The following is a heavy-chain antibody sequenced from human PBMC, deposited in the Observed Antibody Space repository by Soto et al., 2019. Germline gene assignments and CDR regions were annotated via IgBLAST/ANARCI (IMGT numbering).Heavy chain of an antibody. CDR3: AHIRTYYDFWSGPTGPYFDY. CDR1: GFSLSTSGVG. CDR2: IYWDDDK. Sequence: QTTLKESGPTLVKPTQTLTLTCTFSGFSLSTSGVGVGWIRQPPGKALEWLALIYWDDDKRYSPSLKSRLTITKDTSKNQVVLTMTNMDPVDTATYYCAHIRTYYDFWSGPTGPYFDYWGQGTLVTVSS. D-gene: IGHD3-3*01. V-gene: IGHV2-5*02. J-gene: IGHJ4*02.